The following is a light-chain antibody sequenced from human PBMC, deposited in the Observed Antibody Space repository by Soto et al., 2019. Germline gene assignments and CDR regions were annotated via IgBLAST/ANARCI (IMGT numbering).Light chain of an antibody. CDR1: QSLVYSDGNTY. CDR2: KVS. CDR3: MHGTHWLPT. Sequence: VVMTQSPLSLPVTLGQPASISCRSSQSLVYSDGNTYLNWFQQRPGQSPRRLIYKVSNRDSGVPERFRGSGGGSGLRLGISRVEAEDVRVYHCMHGTHWLPTVGHGAKVDIE. V-gene: IGKV2-30*01. J-gene: IGKJ1*01.